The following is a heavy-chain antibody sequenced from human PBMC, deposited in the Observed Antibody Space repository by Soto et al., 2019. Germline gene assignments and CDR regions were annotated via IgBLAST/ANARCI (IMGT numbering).Heavy chain of an antibody. CDR2: ISAYNGNT. CDR1: GYAFTSNG. Sequence: GASVKVTCKDSGYAFTSNGISWVRQAPGQGLEWMGWISAYNGNTRYAQKLQGRVTMTTDTSTSTAYMELRSLRSDDTAVYYCARGVGWEPLDYWGQGTLVTVSS. CDR3: ARGVGWEPLDY. D-gene: IGHD1-26*01. V-gene: IGHV1-18*01. J-gene: IGHJ4*02.